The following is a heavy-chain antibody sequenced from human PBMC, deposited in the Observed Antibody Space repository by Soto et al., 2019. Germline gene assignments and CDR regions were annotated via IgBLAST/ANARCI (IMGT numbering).Heavy chain of an antibody. V-gene: IGHV1-18*01. CDR2: ISGYNGDT. J-gene: IGHJ6*02. CDR1: GYTFSRYG. D-gene: IGHD2-8*01. CDR3: AKNGQPNYYYYGMDV. Sequence: QGQLVQSGPEVKKPGASVKVSCKASGYTFSRYGISWVRQAPGQGLEWMGWISGYNGDTKYAQKVQGRVTMTIDTSTYTAYMELRSMTSDDTAIYYCAKNGQPNYYYYGMDVWGQGTTVTVSS.